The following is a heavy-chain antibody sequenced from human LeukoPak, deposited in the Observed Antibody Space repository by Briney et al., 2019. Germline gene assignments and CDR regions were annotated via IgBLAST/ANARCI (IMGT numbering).Heavy chain of an antibody. CDR3: ATWVVAGRNYFDY. CDR1: GGSISSSSYY. J-gene: IGHJ4*02. CDR2: IYYSGST. Sequence: SETLSLTCTVSGGSISSSSYYWGWIRQPPGKGLEWIGSIYYSGSTYYNPSLKSRVTISVDTSKNQFSLKLTSVTAAGTAVYYCATWVVAGRNYFDYWGQGTLVTVSS. V-gene: IGHV4-39*01. D-gene: IGHD6-19*01.